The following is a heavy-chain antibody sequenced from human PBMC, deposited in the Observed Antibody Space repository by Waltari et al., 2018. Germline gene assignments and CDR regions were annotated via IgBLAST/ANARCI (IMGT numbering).Heavy chain of an antibody. V-gene: IGHV1-3*01. D-gene: IGHD3-3*01. CDR2: INAGNGNT. CDR3: ATGGLEWFPYYGMDV. CDR1: GYTFTSYA. Sequence: QVQLVQSGAEVKKPGASVKVSCKASGYTFTSYAMHWVRQAPGQRLDWMGWINAGNGNTKYSQKFQGRVTITRDTSASTAYMELSSLRSEDTAVYYCATGGLEWFPYYGMDVWGQGTTVTVSS. J-gene: IGHJ6*02.